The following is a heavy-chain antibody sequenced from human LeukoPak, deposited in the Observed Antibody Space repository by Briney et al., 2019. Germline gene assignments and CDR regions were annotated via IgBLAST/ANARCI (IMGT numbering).Heavy chain of an antibody. V-gene: IGHV1-2*02. Sequence: GASVKVSCKASGYTFTGYYMHWVRQAPGQGLEWMGWINPNSGGTNYAQKFQGRVTMTRDTSISTAYMELSRLRSDDTAVYYCARVGDPRILQGMDVWGQGTTVTVSS. CDR2: INPNSGGT. D-gene: IGHD2-21*01. J-gene: IGHJ6*02. CDR3: ARVGDPRILQGMDV. CDR1: GYTFTGYY.